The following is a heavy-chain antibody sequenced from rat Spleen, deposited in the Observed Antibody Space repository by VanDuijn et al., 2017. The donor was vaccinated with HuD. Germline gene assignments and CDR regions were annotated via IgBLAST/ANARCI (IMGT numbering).Heavy chain of an antibody. D-gene: IGHD1-6*01. V-gene: IGHV5-27*01. CDR2: ISSDGGRN. CDR3: AREYITDYYYGHYFDY. J-gene: IGHJ2*01. Sequence: EVQLVESGGGLVQPGRSLKLSCAASGFTFSSFPMAWVRQAPKKGLEWVAYISSDGGRNFYRDSVKGRFTISRDNSKSTLYLQMDSLRSEDTATYYCAREYITDYYYGHYFDYWGQGVMVTVSS. CDR1: GFTFSSFP.